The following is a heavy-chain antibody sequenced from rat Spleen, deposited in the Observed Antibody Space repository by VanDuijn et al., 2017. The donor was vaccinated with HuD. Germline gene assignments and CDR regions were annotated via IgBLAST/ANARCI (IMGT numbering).Heavy chain of an antibody. CDR1: GFTYSNYV. D-gene: IGHD1-6*01. CDR3: AKDGDMYTTDYYVMDA. J-gene: IGHJ4*01. CDR2: ISTGGGNT. V-gene: IGHV5-25*01. Sequence: EVQLVESGGGLVQPGRSMKLSCAASGFTYSNYVMAWVRQAPTKGLEWVASISTGGGNTYYRDSVKGRFTISRDNAKNTLYLQMDSLRSEDTATYYCAKDGDMYTTDYYVMDAWGQGASVTVSS.